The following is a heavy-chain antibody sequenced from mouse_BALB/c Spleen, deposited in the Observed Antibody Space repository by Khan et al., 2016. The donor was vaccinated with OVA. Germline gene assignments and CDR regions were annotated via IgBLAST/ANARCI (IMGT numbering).Heavy chain of an antibody. CDR3: ARGASYWYFDV. Sequence: QIQLVQSGPELKKPGETVKISSKASAYTFTNYGMNWVKQAPGKGLKWMGWINTYTGEPTYTDDFKGRFAFSLETSASTAYLQINNLKNEDMATYFCARGASYWYFDVWGAGTTVTVSS. CDR1: AYTFTNYG. J-gene: IGHJ1*01. CDR2: INTYTGEP. V-gene: IGHV9-1*02.